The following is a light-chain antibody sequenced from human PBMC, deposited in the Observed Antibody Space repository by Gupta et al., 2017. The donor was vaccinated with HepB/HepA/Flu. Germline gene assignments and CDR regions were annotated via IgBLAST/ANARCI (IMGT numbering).Light chain of an antibody. V-gene: IGKV1-33*01. J-gene: IGKJ2*01. CDR3: QQYSNRPYT. CDR2: DAS. CDR1: QDISYY. Sequence: DIQMTQSPSSLSASVGDRVTISCKASQDISYYLNWYQQKPGKAPKLLIYDASNLERGVPSRFSGSRSGTDFTFTVSSLQPEDIATYYCQQYSNRPYTFGQGTRLEIK.